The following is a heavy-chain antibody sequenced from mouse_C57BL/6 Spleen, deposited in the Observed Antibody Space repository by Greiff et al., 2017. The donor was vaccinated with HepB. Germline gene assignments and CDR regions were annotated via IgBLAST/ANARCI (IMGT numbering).Heavy chain of an antibody. J-gene: IGHJ4*01. CDR2: IYPSDSET. D-gene: IGHD2-10*02. CDR3: ARIPAYGNYGYYAMDY. CDR1: GYTFTSYW. Sequence: QVQLQQPGAELVRPGSSVKLSCKASGYTFTSYWMDWVKPRPGQGLEWIGNIYPSDSETHYNQKFKDKATLTVDKSSSTAYMQLSSLTSEDSAVYYCARIPAYGNYGYYAMDYWGQGTSVTVSS. V-gene: IGHV1-61*01.